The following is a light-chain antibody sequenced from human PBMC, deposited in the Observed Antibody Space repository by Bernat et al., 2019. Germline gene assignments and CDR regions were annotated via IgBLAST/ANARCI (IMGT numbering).Light chain of an antibody. CDR2: DVN. CDR3: CSYAGSIIFSV. V-gene: IGLV2-23*02. CDR1: SSDIGSYNL. J-gene: IGLJ1*01. Sequence: QSALTQAASVSGSPGQSITISCTGTSSDIGSYNLVSWYQQHPGKAHKLMIYDVNKRPSGVSNRFSGSKSGNTASLTISGLQAEDEADYYCCSYAGSIIFSVFGTGTKVTVL.